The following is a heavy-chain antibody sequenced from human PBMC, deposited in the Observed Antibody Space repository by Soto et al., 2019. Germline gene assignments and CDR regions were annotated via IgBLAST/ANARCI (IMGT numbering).Heavy chain of an antibody. J-gene: IGHJ5*02. CDR1: GGYIGSGGYY. V-gene: IGHV4-31*03. CDR3: ARSVPP. CDR2: IYYSGST. Sequence: PSETQSLTSPVSGGYIGSGGYYWSWIRQHPGKGLEWIGYIYYSGSTYYNPSLKSRVTISVDTSKNQFSLKLSSVTAADTAVYYWARSVPPWGQETLVTVSS.